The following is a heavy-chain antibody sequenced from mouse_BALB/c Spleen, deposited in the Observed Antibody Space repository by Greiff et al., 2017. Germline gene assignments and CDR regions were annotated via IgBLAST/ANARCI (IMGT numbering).Heavy chain of an antibody. CDR2: IDPYDSVT. Sequence: VQLKESGAELVRPGALVKLSCKASGFNIKDYYMHWVKQRPEQGLEWIGWIDPYDSVTHYNQKFKDKAILTVDKSSSTAYMQLSSLTSEDSAVYYCARGGAMDYWGQGTSVTVSS. J-gene: IGHJ4*01. V-gene: IGHV14-1*02. CDR3: ARGGAMDY. CDR1: GFNIKDYY.